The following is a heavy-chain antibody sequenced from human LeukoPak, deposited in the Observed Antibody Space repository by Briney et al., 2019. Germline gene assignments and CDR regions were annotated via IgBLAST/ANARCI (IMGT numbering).Heavy chain of an antibody. D-gene: IGHD3-3*01. CDR1: GYTFNNDG. CDR3: ARTFYDFWSGFSNYDSFHI. V-gene: IGHV1-18*01. Sequence: ASVKVSCKASGYTFNNDGIIWVRQARGRGLEWMGWNSAYNDNTNYAQKFQGRVTMTTDTSTNTAYMELRSLTSDDTAVYYCARTFYDFWSGFSNYDSFHIWGQGTLVTVSS. CDR2: NSAYNDNT. J-gene: IGHJ3*02.